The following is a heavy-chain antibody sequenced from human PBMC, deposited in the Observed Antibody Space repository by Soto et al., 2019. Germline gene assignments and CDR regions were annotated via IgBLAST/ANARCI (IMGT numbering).Heavy chain of an antibody. CDR3: ARRGYGSRWPNVYMDV. J-gene: IGHJ6*03. Sequence: EAQLVESGGGLVQPWGSLRLSCAASGFTFSNYEMHWVRQAPGKGLEYVSGISNNGAHTDYAKSVKGRFTISRDNSENTLYLQMGSLRAEDMALYYCARRGYGSRWPNVYMDVWGKGTTVSVCS. D-gene: IGHD6-13*01. CDR1: GFTFSNYE. V-gene: IGHV3-64*01. CDR2: ISNNGAHT.